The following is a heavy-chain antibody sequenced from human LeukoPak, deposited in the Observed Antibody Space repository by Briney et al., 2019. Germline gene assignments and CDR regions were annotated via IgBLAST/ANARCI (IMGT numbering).Heavy chain of an antibody. J-gene: IGHJ5*02. V-gene: IGHV3-21*01. Sequence: GGSLRLSCAASGFTFSSYSMNWVRQAPGKGLEWVSSISSSSSYIYYADSVKGRFTISRDNAKNSLYLQMNSLRAEDTAVYYCARGWAVAYGGDWFDPWGQGTLVTVSS. CDR2: ISSSSSYI. CDR3: ARGWAVAYGGDWFDP. D-gene: IGHD6-19*01. CDR1: GFTFSSYS.